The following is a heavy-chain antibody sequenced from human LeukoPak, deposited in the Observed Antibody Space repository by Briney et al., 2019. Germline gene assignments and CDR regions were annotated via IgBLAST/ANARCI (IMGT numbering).Heavy chain of an antibody. CDR2: IYYSGST. J-gene: IGHJ3*02. Sequence: SETLSLTCTVSGGSISSSSYYWGWIRQPPGKGLEWIGSIYYSGSTYYNPSLKSRVTISVDTSKNQFSLKLSSVTAADTAVYYCAREEYSSGKNAFDIWGQGTMVTVSS. D-gene: IGHD6-19*01. CDR1: GGSISSSSYY. V-gene: IGHV4-39*07. CDR3: AREEYSSGKNAFDI.